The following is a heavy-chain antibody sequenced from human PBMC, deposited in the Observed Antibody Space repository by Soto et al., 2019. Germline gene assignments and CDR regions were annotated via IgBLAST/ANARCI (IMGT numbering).Heavy chain of an antibody. CDR1: GFTFDDYA. Sequence: ESGGGLVQPGRSLRLSCAASGFTFDDYAMHWVRQTPGKGLEWVSGISWNSRNMVYADSVKGRFTISRDNAKNSLYLQMNSLRAEDTALYYCAKGLKEYNYYVMDVWGQGTTVTVSS. CDR3: AKGLKEYNYYVMDV. J-gene: IGHJ6*02. CDR2: ISWNSRNM. V-gene: IGHV3-9*01.